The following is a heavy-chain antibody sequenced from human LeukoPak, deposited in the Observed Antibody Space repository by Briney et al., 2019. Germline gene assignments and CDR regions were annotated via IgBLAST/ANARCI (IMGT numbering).Heavy chain of an antibody. CDR2: ISGSGGST. D-gene: IGHD6-13*01. CDR3: AKQSRYSSSWPIDY. J-gene: IGHJ4*02. Sequence: GRSLRLSCAASGFTFSSYAMSWVRQAPGKGLEWVSAISGSGGSTYYADSVKSRFTISRDNSKNTLYLQMNSLRAEDTAVYYCAKQSRYSSSWPIDYWGQGTLVTVSS. CDR1: GFTFSSYA. V-gene: IGHV3-23*01.